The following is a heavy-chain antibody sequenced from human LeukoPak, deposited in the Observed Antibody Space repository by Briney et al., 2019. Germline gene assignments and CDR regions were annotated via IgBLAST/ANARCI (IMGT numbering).Heavy chain of an antibody. V-gene: IGHV4-39*01. J-gene: IGHJ4*02. D-gene: IGHD6-19*01. CDR1: GGSLSSSSYY. Sequence: SETLSLTFTVSGGSLSSSSYYWGWIRQPPGKGLEWIGSIYYSGSTYYNPSLKSRVTISVDTSKNQFSLKLSSVTAADTAVYYCARRGYSSGLFDYWGQGTLVTVSS. CDR3: ARRGYSSGLFDY. CDR2: IYYSGST.